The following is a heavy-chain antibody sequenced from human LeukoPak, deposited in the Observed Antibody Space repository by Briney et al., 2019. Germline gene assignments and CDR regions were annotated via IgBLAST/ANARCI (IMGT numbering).Heavy chain of an antibody. D-gene: IGHD3-10*01. CDR1: GGSFSGYY. Sequence: SETLSLTCAVYGGSFSGYYWSWIRQPPGKGLEWIGEINHSGSTNYNPSLKSRVTISLDTSKNQFSLKLSSVTAADTAVYYCAGSYYYSYYYYMDVWGKGTTVTISS. V-gene: IGHV4-34*01. CDR3: AGSYYYSYYYYMDV. CDR2: INHSGST. J-gene: IGHJ6*03.